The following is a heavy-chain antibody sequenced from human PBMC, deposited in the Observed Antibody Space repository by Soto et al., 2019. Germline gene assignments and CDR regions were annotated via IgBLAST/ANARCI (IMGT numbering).Heavy chain of an antibody. Sequence: ASVKVSCKASGYTFTSYAMHWVRQAPGQRLEWMGWINAGNGNTKYSQKFQGRVTITRDTSASTAYMELSSLRSEDTAVYYCARFPLWTWIQLWSLGQGSSWFDPWGQGTLVTVSA. CDR3: ARFPLWTWIQLWSLGQGSSWFDP. J-gene: IGHJ5*02. CDR1: GYTFTSYA. V-gene: IGHV1-3*01. CDR2: INAGNGNT. D-gene: IGHD5-18*01.